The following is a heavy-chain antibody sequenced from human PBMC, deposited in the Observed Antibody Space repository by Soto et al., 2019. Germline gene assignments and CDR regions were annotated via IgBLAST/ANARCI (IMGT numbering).Heavy chain of an antibody. V-gene: IGHV3-48*02. CDR2: ISSSSSTI. J-gene: IGHJ6*02. Sequence: GSLRLSCAASGFTFSSYSMNWVRQAPGKGLEWVSYISSSSSTIYYTDSVKGRFTISRDNAKNSLYLQMNSLRDEDTAVYYCSREGSVLLWFGELLPPGGMDVWGQGTTVTVSS. D-gene: IGHD3-10*01. CDR3: SREGSVLLWFGELLPPGGMDV. CDR1: GFTFSSYS.